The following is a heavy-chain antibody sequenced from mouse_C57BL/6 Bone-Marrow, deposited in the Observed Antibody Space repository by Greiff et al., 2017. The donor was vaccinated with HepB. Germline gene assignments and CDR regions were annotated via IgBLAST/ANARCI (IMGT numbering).Heavy chain of an antibody. D-gene: IGHD2-3*01. CDR1: GYTFTSYW. Sequence: QVQLQQPWAELVRPGTSVKLSCKASGYTFTSYWMHWVKQRPGQGLEWIGVIDPSDSYTNYNQKFKGKATLTVDTSSSTAYMQLSSLTSEDSAVYYCARGLLRTWFAYWGQGTLVTVSA. V-gene: IGHV1-59*01. CDR2: IDPSDSYT. CDR3: ARGLLRTWFAY. J-gene: IGHJ3*01.